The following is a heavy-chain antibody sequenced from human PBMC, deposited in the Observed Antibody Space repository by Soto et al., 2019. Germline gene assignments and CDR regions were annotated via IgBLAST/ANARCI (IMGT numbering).Heavy chain of an antibody. CDR1: GYTFTSYG. V-gene: IGHV1-18*01. D-gene: IGHD3-22*01. Sequence: ASVKVSCKASGYTFTSYGISWVRQAPGQGLEWMGWISAYNGNTNFAQKLQGRVSLTTDTSTTTAYMELRSLTSDDTAVYYCARNHVASYASYSDSRGQGTPVTVS. J-gene: IGHJ4*02. CDR2: ISAYNGNT. CDR3: ARNHVASYASYSDS.